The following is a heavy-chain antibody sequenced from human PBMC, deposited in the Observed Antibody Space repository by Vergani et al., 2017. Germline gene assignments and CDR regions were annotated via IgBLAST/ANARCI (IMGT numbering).Heavy chain of an antibody. CDR3: ARVNTETNGHLYYYYYMDV. J-gene: IGHJ6*03. D-gene: IGHD4-11*01. CDR2: IDHTGRP. Sequence: QVQLQQWGGGLLKPSETLSLTCVVNGGSFTSYHWTWIRQSPGEGLEWVGDIDHTGRPDYNPSLKSRLTMSVAKSRTQFSLTLNSVTATDTAIYFYARVNTETNGHLYYYYYMDVWGQGTAVTVS. CDR1: GGSFTSYH. V-gene: IGHV4-34*01.